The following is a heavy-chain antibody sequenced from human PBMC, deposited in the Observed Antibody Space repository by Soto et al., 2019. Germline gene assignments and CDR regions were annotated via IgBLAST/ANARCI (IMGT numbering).Heavy chain of an antibody. J-gene: IGHJ6*02. V-gene: IGHV3-30-3*01. CDR1: GFTFSSYA. Sequence: GGSLRLSCAASGFTFSSYAMHWVRQAPGKGLEWVAVISYDGSNKYYADSVKGRFTISRDNSKNTLYLQMNSLRAEDTAVYYCARVHTATARYYYYGMDVWGQGTTVTVSS. D-gene: IGHD2-15*01. CDR2: ISYDGSNK. CDR3: ARVHTATARYYYYGMDV.